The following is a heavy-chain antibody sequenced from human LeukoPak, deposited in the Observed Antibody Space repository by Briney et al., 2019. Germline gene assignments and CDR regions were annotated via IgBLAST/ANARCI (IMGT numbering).Heavy chain of an antibody. D-gene: IGHD4-17*01. J-gene: IGHJ3*02. Sequence: SETLSLTCTVSGGSISSYYWSWIRQPPGKGLEWIGSIYYSGSTYYNPSLKSRVTISVDTSKNQFSLKLSSVTAADTAVYYCAGGIPVNAFDIWGQGTMVTVSS. CDR2: IYYSGST. CDR1: GGSISSYY. CDR3: AGGIPVNAFDI. V-gene: IGHV4-59*12.